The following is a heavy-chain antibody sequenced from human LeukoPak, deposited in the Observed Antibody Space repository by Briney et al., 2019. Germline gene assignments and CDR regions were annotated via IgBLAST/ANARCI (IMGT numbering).Heavy chain of an antibody. V-gene: IGHV1-18*04. CDR3: ARGSFYDHAFDI. Sequence: GASVKVSCKASGYTFTGYYMHWVRQAPGQGLEWMGWISAYNGNTNYAQKLQGRVTMATDTSTSTAYMELRSLRSDDTAVYYCARGSFYDHAFDIWGQGTMVTVSS. CDR1: GYTFTGYY. D-gene: IGHD2/OR15-2a*01. CDR2: ISAYNGNT. J-gene: IGHJ3*02.